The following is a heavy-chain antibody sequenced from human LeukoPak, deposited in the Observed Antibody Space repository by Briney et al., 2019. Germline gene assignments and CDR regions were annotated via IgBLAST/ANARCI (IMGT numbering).Heavy chain of an antibody. Sequence: PSETLSLTCTVSGGSISSYYWSWIRQPPGKGLEWIGYIYYSGSTNYNPSLKSRVTISVDTSKNQFSLKLSSVTAADTAVYYCARSYSSSWSPIDYWGQGTLVTVSS. CDR1: GGSISSYY. CDR3: ARSYSSSWSPIDY. J-gene: IGHJ4*02. CDR2: IYYSGST. V-gene: IGHV4-59*01. D-gene: IGHD6-13*01.